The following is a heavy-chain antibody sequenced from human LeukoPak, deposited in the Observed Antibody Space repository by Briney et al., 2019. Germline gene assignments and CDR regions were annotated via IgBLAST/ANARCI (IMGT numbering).Heavy chain of an antibody. CDR1: GFSFSSYA. D-gene: IGHD6-13*01. CDR2: LSGTGRST. CDR3: AKGGDSSSWLFDF. V-gene: IGHV3-23*01. Sequence: RSGGSLRLSCAASGFSFSSYAMSWVRQAPGKGLEWVSALSGTGRSTYYADSVRGRFTISRDNSKNTLFLQVNSLRAEDTAVYYCAKGGDSSSWLFDFWGQGTLVTVSS. J-gene: IGHJ4*02.